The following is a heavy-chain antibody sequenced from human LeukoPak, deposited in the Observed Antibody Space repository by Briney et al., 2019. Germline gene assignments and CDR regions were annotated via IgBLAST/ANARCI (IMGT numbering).Heavy chain of an antibody. CDR2: IYPGDSDT. J-gene: IGHJ4*02. Sequence: GESLRISCRGSGYTFTNYWIGWVRQMPGKGLEWMGTIYPGDSDTRYSPSFQGQVTFSVDKSISTAYLQWSSLKASDTAMYYCARYYCSGGTCHGIFDYWGQGTLVTVSS. D-gene: IGHD2-15*01. CDR1: GYTFTNYW. CDR3: ARYYCSGGTCHGIFDY. V-gene: IGHV5-51*01.